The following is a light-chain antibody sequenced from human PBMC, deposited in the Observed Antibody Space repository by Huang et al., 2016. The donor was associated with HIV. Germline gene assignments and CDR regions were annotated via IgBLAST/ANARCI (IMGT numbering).Light chain of an antibody. CDR1: QSVSSSY. J-gene: IGKJ4*01. Sequence: EIVLTQSPGTLSLYPGERATLSCRASQSVSSSYLAWYQQKPGQAHRLLIYGASSRATGIPDRFSGSGSGTDFTLTISRLEPEDFAVYYCQQYGTSPLTFGGGTKVEIK. V-gene: IGKV3-20*01. CDR2: GAS. CDR3: QQYGTSPLT.